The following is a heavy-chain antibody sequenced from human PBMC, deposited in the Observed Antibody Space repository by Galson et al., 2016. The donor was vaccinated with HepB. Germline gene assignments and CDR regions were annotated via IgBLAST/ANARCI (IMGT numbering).Heavy chain of an antibody. CDR3: ARVLTFAVGTWPPYPGY. CDR2: VSYSGNDA. V-gene: IGHV3-30*04. Sequence: SLRLSCAASGFTFSSYAMHWVRQAPGKGPEWVAVVSYSGNDAYYLESVRGRFTISRDNSKNMLYLQMNSLRPEDTSVYYCARVLTFAVGTWPPYPGYWGQGTLVTVSS. D-gene: IGHD2/OR15-2a*01. CDR1: GFTFSSYA. J-gene: IGHJ4*02.